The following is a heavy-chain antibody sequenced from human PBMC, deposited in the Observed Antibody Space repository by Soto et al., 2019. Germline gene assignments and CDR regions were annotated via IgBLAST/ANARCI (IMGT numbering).Heavy chain of an antibody. Sequence: EVQLVESGGGLIQAGGSLRLSCAASGFTFSIYSMTWVRQAPGKGLEWVSSIISTGTTMYYADSVKGRFTISRDNAKNSLYLQMNSLRAEDTAVYYCARRIAGTGTNYFDYWGQGTLVSVSS. J-gene: IGHJ4*02. CDR2: IISTGTTM. CDR1: GFTFSIYS. V-gene: IGHV3-48*01. CDR3: ARRIAGTGTNYFDY. D-gene: IGHD6-13*01.